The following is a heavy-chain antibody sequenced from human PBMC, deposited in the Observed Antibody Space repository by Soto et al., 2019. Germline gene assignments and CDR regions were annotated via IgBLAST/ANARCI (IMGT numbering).Heavy chain of an antibody. J-gene: IGHJ3*02. V-gene: IGHV4-39*01. CDR3: ARHVLGFLEWLFNPSDI. CDR2: IYYSGRP. D-gene: IGHD3-3*01. Sequence: QLQLQESGPGLVKPSETLSLPCTVSGGSISSSSYYWGWIRQPPGKGLEWIGSIYYSGRPYYNPSLNSRVTISVDKSTNRFSLKLSAVTAANTAVYYCARHVLGFLEWLFNPSDIWGQGTMVTVSS. CDR1: GGSISSSSYY.